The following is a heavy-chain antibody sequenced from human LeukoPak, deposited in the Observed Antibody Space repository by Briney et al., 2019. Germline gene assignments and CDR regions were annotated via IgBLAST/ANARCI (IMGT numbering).Heavy chain of an antibody. J-gene: IGHJ6*03. CDR3: AKAGRYCSSTSCYFYYYYMDV. CDR2: ISYDGGNK. V-gene: IGHV3-30*18. Sequence: GGSLRLSCAASGFTFDDYAMHWVRQAPGKGLEWVAVISYDGGNKYYADSVKGRFTISRDNSKNTLYLQMNSLRAEDTAVYYCAKAGRYCSSTSCYFYYYYMDVWGKGTTVTVSS. D-gene: IGHD2-2*01. CDR1: GFTFDDYA.